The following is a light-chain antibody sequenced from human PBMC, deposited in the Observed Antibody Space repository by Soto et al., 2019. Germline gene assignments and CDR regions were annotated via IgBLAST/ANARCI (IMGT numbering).Light chain of an antibody. Sequence: DIQMTQSPSTLSSSVGDRVTITCRASQSISSWLAWYQQKPGKAPKLLIYDASSMESGIPSRFTGSGSGTEFTLTISSLQPDDFATYYCQQVDSYPYTFGQGTKVDIK. J-gene: IGKJ2*01. CDR3: QQVDSYPYT. CDR1: QSISSW. V-gene: IGKV1-5*01. CDR2: DAS.